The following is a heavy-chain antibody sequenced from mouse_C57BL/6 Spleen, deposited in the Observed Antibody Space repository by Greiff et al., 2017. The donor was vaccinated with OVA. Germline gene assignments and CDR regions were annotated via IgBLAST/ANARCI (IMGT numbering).Heavy chain of an antibody. CDR1: GYTFTSYW. D-gene: IGHD1-1*01. CDR2: INPSNGGT. Sequence: QVQLQQPGTELVKPGASVKLSCKASGYTFTSYWMHWVKQRPGQGLEWIGNINPSNGGTNYNEKFKSKATLTVDKSSSTAYMQLSSLTSEDSAVYYCARSISITTVVAGSPYYFDYWGQGTTLTVSS. V-gene: IGHV1-53*01. CDR3: ARSISITTVVAGSPYYFDY. J-gene: IGHJ2*01.